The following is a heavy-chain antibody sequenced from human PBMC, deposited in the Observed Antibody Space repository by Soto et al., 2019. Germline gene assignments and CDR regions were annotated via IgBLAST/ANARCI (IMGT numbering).Heavy chain of an antibody. CDR3: AKGDSSWSYFDF. CDR1: GFTFSSYA. Sequence: GGSLRLSCAASGFTFSSYAMGWVRQAPGKGLEWVSIISGSGGGTYYADSVKGRFTISRDNSKNTLYLQVNSLRAEDTAVYYCAKGDSSWSYFDFWGQGTLVTVSS. CDR2: ISGSGGGT. D-gene: IGHD6-13*01. J-gene: IGHJ4*02. V-gene: IGHV3-23*01.